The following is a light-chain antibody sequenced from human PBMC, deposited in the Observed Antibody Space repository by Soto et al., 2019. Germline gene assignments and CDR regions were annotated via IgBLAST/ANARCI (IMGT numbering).Light chain of an antibody. CDR3: AAWDDNLIVWL. CDR1: NSDVGGYNS. V-gene: IGLV2-11*01. Sequence: QSALTQPRSVSGSPGQSVTISCTGTNSDVGGYNSVSWYQQLPGKAPKLMISAVSQRPSGVPGRFSASKSGTSASLAISGLRSEDEADYYCAAWDDNLIVWLLGGGTKLTVL. J-gene: IGLJ3*02. CDR2: AVS.